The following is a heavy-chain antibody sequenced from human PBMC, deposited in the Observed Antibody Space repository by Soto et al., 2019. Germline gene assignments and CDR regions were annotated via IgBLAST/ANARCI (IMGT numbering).Heavy chain of an antibody. Sequence: GAXVKVSGKASGYTFTSYAMHWVRQAPGQRLEWMGWINAGNGNTKYSQKFQGRVTITRDTSASTAYMELSSLRSEDTAVYYCARYPGSGWGKYFQHWGQGTLVTVSS. V-gene: IGHV1-3*01. CDR1: GYTFTSYA. CDR2: INAGNGNT. CDR3: ARYPGSGWGKYFQH. D-gene: IGHD6-19*01. J-gene: IGHJ1*01.